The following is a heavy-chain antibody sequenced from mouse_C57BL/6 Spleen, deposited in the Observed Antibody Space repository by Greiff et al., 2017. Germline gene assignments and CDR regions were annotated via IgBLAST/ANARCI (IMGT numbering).Heavy chain of an antibody. V-gene: IGHV3-6*01. CDR2: IRYDGSN. Sequence: EVQLQESGPGLVKPSQSLSLTCSVTGYSITSGYYCNWIRQFPGNKLEWMGYIRYDGSNNYNPSFKNRISITRDTSKNPVFLKLNSVTTEDTATYYCAREGDVYPLGYWGQGTLVTVSA. CDR1: GYSITSGYY. CDR3: AREGDVYPLGY. D-gene: IGHD2-3*01. J-gene: IGHJ3*01.